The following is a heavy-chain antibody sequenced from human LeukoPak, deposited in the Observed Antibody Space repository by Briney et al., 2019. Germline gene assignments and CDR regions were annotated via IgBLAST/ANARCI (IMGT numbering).Heavy chain of an antibody. V-gene: IGHV4-34*01. CDR2: INHSGST. CDR1: GGSFSGYY. J-gene: IGHJ3*02. Sequence: SETLSLTCAVYGGSFSGYYWTWIRQPPGKGLEWIGEINHSGSTNYNPSLKSRVTISIDTSKNQFSLKLSSVTAADTAVYYCARAEGAGYNLGAFDIWGQGTMVTVSS. D-gene: IGHD5-24*01. CDR3: ARAEGAGYNLGAFDI.